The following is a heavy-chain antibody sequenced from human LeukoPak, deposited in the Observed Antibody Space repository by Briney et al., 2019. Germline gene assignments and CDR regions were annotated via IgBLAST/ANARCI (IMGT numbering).Heavy chain of an antibody. CDR1: GYTLTELS. D-gene: IGHD2-2*01. J-gene: IGHJ4*02. V-gene: IGHV1-69*13. Sequence: SVKVSCKVSGYTLTELSMHWVRQAPGKGLEWMGGISPIFGTANYAQKFQGRVTITADESTSTAYMELSSLRSEDTAVYYCARVHCSSTSCYPKALDYWGQGTLVTVSS. CDR2: ISPIFGTA. CDR3: ARVHCSSTSCYPKALDY.